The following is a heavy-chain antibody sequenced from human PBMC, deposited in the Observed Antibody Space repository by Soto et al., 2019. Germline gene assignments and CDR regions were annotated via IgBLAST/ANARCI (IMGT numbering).Heavy chain of an antibody. V-gene: IGHV4-39*01. Sequence: SETLSLTCTVSGGSISSDMYYWGWIRQPPGKGLEWIGSVYYSGFTYYNPSLKSRVTISVDTPKNQFSLNLRSVTAADTAVYYCARGKRDGYNYLAPEPWGQGTLVTVSS. D-gene: IGHD5-12*01. CDR2: VYYSGFT. CDR3: ARGKRDGYNYLAPEP. CDR1: GGSISSDMYY. J-gene: IGHJ5*02.